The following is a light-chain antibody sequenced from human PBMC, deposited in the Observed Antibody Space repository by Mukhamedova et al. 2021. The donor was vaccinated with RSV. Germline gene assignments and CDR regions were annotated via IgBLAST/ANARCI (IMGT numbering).Light chain of an antibody. V-gene: IGKV1-39*01. CDR3: QQSYSTPQT. J-gene: IGKJ1*01. CDR2: AAS. Sequence: WYQRRVHGKAPNLLIYAASSLQSGVPSRFSGSGSGTDFTLTISSLQPADFATYYCQQSYSTPQTFGQGTKVEIK.